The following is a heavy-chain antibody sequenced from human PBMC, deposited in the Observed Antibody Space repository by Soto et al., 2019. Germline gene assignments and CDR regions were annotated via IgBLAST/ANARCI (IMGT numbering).Heavy chain of an antibody. CDR2: IYYSGST. D-gene: IGHD3-3*01. V-gene: IGHV4-31*03. CDR3: ARSTTIFGVVIPPFDY. Sequence: LSLTCTVSGCSISSGGYYWSWIRQHPGKGLEWIGYIYYSGSTYYNPSLKSRVTISVDTSKNQFSLKLSSVTAADTAVYYCARSTTIFGVVIPPFDYWGQGTLVTVSS. CDR1: GCSISSGGYY. J-gene: IGHJ4*02.